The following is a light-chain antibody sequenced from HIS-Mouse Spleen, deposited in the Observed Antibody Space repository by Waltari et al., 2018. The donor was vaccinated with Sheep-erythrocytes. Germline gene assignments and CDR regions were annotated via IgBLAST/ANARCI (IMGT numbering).Light chain of an antibody. CDR1: QDISNY. V-gene: IGKV1-33*01. Sequence: DIQMTQSPSSLSASVGDRVTITCQASQDISNYLNWYQQKPGIAPKLLIYDASNLETGVPSRFSGSGSGTDFTFTISSLQPEDIATYYCQQYDNLPLTFGGGTK. CDR3: QQYDNLPLT. CDR2: DAS. J-gene: IGKJ4*01.